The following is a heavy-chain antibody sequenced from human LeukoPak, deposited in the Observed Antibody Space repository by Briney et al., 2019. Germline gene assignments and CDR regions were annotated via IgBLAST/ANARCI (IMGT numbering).Heavy chain of an antibody. V-gene: IGHV1-69*06. CDR3: AKDSKIVGPTFRSYHYMDV. CDR2: IIPIFGTA. CDR1: GYTFTSYG. Sequence: SVKVSCKASGYTFTSYGISWVRQAPGQGLEWMGGIIPIFGTANYAQKFQGRVTITADKSTSTAYMELSSLRSEDTAVYYCAKDSKIVGPTFRSYHYMDVWGKGTTVTVSS. D-gene: IGHD1-26*01. J-gene: IGHJ6*03.